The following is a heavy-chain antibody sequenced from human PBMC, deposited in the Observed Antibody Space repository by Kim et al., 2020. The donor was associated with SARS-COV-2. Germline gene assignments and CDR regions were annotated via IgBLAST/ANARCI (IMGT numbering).Heavy chain of an antibody. CDR2: ISWNSGSI. Sequence: GGSLRLSCAASGFTFGDYAMHWVRQAPGKGLEWVSGISWNSGSIGYADSVKGRFTISRDNAKNSLYLQMNSLRAEDTALYYCAKARFRYSYGYLFDYWGQGTLVTVSS. J-gene: IGHJ4*02. CDR3: AKARFRYSYGYLFDY. V-gene: IGHV3-9*01. CDR1: GFTFGDYA. D-gene: IGHD5-18*01.